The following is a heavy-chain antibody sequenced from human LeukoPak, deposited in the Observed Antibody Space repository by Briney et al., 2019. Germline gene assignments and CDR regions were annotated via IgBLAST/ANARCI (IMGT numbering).Heavy chain of an antibody. D-gene: IGHD3-10*01. CDR2: INHSGST. CDR3: ARHRVSRGVRGVITPTYFDY. J-gene: IGHJ4*02. Sequence: SETLSLTCAVYGGSFSGYYWSWIRQPPGKGLEWIGEINHSGSTNYNPSLKSRVTISVDTSKNQFSLKLSSVTAADTAVYYCARHRVSRGVRGVITPTYFDYWGQGTLVTVSS. V-gene: IGHV4-34*01. CDR1: GGSFSGYY.